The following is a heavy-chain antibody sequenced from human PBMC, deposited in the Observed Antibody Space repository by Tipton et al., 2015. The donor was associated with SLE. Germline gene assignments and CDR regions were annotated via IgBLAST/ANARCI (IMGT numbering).Heavy chain of an antibody. CDR3: ARESLPGRHLGELSQYYFDY. V-gene: IGHV4-34*01. J-gene: IGHJ4*02. CDR1: GGSFSGYY. Sequence: TLSLTCAVYGGSFSGYYWSWIRQPPGKGLEWIGEINHSGSTNYNPSLKSRVTISVDTSKNQFSLKLSSVTAADTAVHYCARESLPGRHLGELSQYYFDYWGQGTLVTVSS. D-gene: IGHD3-16*02. CDR2: INHSGST.